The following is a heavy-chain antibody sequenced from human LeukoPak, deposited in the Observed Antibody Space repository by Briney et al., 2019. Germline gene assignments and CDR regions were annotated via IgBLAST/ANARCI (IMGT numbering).Heavy chain of an antibody. CDR3: AKDGGSRTPFDY. CDR1: GFTLSSYG. Sequence: GSLRLSCAASGFTLSSYGMHWVRQAPGKGLEWVAFIRYDGSNKYYADSVKGRFTISRDNSKNTLYLQMNSLRAEDTAVYYCAKDGGSRTPFDYWGQGTLVTVSS. D-gene: IGHD3-16*01. J-gene: IGHJ4*02. CDR2: IRYDGSNK. V-gene: IGHV3-30*02.